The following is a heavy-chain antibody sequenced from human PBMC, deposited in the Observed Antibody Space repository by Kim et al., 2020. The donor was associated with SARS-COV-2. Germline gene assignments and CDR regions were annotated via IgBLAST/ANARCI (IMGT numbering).Heavy chain of an antibody. Sequence: FQGRVTITADETTSTAYMELSSLRSEDTAVYYCARVFAITMIVWEAFDIWGQGTMVTVSS. V-gene: IGHV1-69*01. CDR3: ARVFAITMIVWEAFDI. J-gene: IGHJ3*02. D-gene: IGHD3-22*01.